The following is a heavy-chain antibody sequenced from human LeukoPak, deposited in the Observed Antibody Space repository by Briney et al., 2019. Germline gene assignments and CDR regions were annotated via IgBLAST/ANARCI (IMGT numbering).Heavy chain of an antibody. CDR1: GGSISSSSYY. J-gene: IGHJ3*02. V-gene: IGHV4-39*07. D-gene: IGHD3-22*01. CDR3: ARVSYYYDSSGPNAFDI. CDR2: IYYSGST. Sequence: SETPSLTCTVSGGSISSSSYYWGWIRQPPGKGLEWIGSIYYSGSTYYNPSLKSRVTISVDTSKNQFSLKLSSVTAADTAVYYCARVSYYYDSSGPNAFDIWGQGTMVTVSS.